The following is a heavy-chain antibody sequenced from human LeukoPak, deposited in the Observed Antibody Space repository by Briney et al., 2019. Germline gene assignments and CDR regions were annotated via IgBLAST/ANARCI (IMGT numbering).Heavy chain of an antibody. CDR1: GFTISSYD. Sequence: GGSLRLSCAASGFTISSYDMSWVRQAPGKGLEWVSAISGSGGSTYYADSVKGRFTISRDNSKNTLYLQMNSLRAEDTAVYYCAKDLDDYVWGSYRTDYWGQGTLVTVSS. CDR3: AKDLDDYVWGSYRTDY. V-gene: IGHV3-23*01. CDR2: ISGSGGST. J-gene: IGHJ4*02. D-gene: IGHD3-16*02.